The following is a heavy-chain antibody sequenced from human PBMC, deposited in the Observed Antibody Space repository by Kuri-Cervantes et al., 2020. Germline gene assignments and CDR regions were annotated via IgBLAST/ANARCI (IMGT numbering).Heavy chain of an antibody. D-gene: IGHD3-10*01. J-gene: IGHJ4*02. CDR3: ARDPTIHYYGSGSYGRYYFDY. Sequence: GESLKISCAASGFTFSDYYMNWIRQAPGKGLEWVSYISGSDNTISYADSVKGRFTISRDNAKNSLYLQMNSLRAEDTAVYYCARDPTIHYYGSGSYGRYYFDYWGQGTLVTVSS. CDR1: GFTFSDYY. V-gene: IGHV3-11*04. CDR2: ISGSDNTI.